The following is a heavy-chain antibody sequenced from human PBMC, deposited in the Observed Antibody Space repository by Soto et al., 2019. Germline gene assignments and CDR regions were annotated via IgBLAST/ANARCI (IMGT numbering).Heavy chain of an antibody. CDR2: MSYDGSNE. CDR3: AKDGSHTFDY. Sequence: QVQLVESGGGVVQPGRSLRLSCAASGFTFSHYAMHWVRQAPGKGLEWVALMSYDGSNEYYADSVKGRFTISRDNSKNTLYLQMNSLRAEETAVYYCAKDGSHTFDYWGQGTLVTVSS. V-gene: IGHV3-30*18. J-gene: IGHJ4*02. D-gene: IGHD1-26*01. CDR1: GFTFSHYA.